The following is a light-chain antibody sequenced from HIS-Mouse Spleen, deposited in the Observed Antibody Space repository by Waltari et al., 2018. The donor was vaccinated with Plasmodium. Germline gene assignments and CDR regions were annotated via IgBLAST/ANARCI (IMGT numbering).Light chain of an antibody. J-gene: IGKJ5*01. Sequence: DLQMTQSPSSLSASVGDRVTITCRASQGIRKDLGWYNQKQGNAPKRMIYAASRLQSGVPSRFSGSGSGTEFTLTISSLQPEDFATYYCRQHNSYPITFGQGTRLEIK. CDR2: AAS. CDR1: QGIRKD. V-gene: IGKV1-17*01. CDR3: RQHNSYPIT.